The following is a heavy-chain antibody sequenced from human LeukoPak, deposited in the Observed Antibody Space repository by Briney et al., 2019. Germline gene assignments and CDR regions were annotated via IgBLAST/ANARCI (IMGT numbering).Heavy chain of an antibody. J-gene: IGHJ6*03. CDR2: IRYDGSNK. Sequence: GGSLRLSCAASGFTFSSYGMHWVRQAPGKGLEWVAFIRYDGSNKYYADSVKGRFTISRDNSKNTLYLQMNSLRAEDTAVYYCAKVGFGDYGNYNPNYYYYYMDVWGKGTTVTISS. CDR1: GFTFSSYG. CDR3: AKVGFGDYGNYNPNYYYYYMDV. V-gene: IGHV3-30*02. D-gene: IGHD4-11*01.